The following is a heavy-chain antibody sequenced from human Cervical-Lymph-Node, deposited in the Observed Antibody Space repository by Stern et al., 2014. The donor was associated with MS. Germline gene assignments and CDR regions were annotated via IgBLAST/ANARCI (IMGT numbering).Heavy chain of an antibody. CDR1: GGSFSYYA. CDR2: IIPIVGTA. D-gene: IGHD3-22*01. J-gene: IGHJ4*02. V-gene: IGHV1-69*01. CDR3: ARDRRHYDTSGGYCFDS. Sequence: VQLVQSGAEVKKPGSSVKVSCTASGGSFSYYAIHWVRQAPGQGPEWMGGIIPIVGTANDAQKFQGRVTITADESSSTASMELSSLRSEDTAVYYCARDRRHYDTSGGYCFDSWGQGTLVTVSS.